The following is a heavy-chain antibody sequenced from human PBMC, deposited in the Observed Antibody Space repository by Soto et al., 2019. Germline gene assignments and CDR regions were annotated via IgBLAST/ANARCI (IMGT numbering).Heavy chain of an antibody. Sequence: EVQLVESGGGLVQPGGSLRLSCAASEFTFSSYDMHWVRQATGKGLEWVSAIGTAGDTYYPGSVKGRFTISRENAKNSLYLQMNSLRAGDTAVYYCARAQYDYIWGSYRFVYYYYMDVWGKGTTVTVSS. CDR1: EFTFSSYD. J-gene: IGHJ6*03. V-gene: IGHV3-13*01. CDR3: ARAQYDYIWGSYRFVYYYYMDV. CDR2: IGTAGDT. D-gene: IGHD3-16*02.